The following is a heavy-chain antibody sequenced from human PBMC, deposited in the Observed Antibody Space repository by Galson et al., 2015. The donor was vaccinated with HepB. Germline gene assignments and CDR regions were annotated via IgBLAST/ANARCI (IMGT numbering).Heavy chain of an antibody. D-gene: IGHD3-3*01. Sequence: SLRLSCAASGFAFSSYSMNWVRQAPGKGLEWVSYISSSSSTIYYADSVKGRFTISRDNAKNSLYLQMNSLRAEDTAVYYCARDDRHLEWLFFGYWGQGTLVTVSS. CDR2: ISSSSSTI. J-gene: IGHJ4*02. CDR3: ARDDRHLEWLFFGY. CDR1: GFAFSSYS. V-gene: IGHV3-48*01.